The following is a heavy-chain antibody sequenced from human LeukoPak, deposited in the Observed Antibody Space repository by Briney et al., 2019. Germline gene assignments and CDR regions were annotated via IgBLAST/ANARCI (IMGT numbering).Heavy chain of an antibody. CDR3: ARDGLPYYYDSSGFFPYYYYMDV. V-gene: IGHV1-69*05. CDR1: GGTFSSYA. D-gene: IGHD3-22*01. CDR2: IIPIFGTP. J-gene: IGHJ6*03. Sequence: SVTVSCKASGGTFSSYAISWVRQAPGQGLDWMGGIIPIFGTPNYAQKFQGRVTITTDESTSTAYMELSSLRSEDTAVYYCARDGLPYYYDSSGFFPYYYYMDVWGKGTTVTVSS.